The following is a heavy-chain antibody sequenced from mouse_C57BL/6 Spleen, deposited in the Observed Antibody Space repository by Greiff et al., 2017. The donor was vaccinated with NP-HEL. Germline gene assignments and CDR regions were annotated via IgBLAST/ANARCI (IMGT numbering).Heavy chain of an antibody. Sequence: SYWMHWVKQRPIQGLEWIGNIDPSDSETHYNQKFKDKATLTVDKSSSTAYMQLSSLTSEDSAVYYCARWITTVVATTDYAMDYWGQGTSVTVSS. J-gene: IGHJ4*01. CDR3: ARWITTVVATTDYAMDY. CDR1: SYW. D-gene: IGHD1-1*01. CDR2: IDPSDSET. V-gene: IGHV1-52*01.